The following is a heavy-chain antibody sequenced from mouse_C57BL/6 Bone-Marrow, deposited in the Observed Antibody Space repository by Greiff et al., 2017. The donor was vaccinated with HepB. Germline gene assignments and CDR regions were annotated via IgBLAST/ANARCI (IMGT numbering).Heavy chain of an antibody. V-gene: IGHV1-64*01. CDR3: ARSLDGYYAFDY. CDR1: GYTFTSYW. Sequence: QVQLQQPGAELVKPGASVKLSCKASGYTFTSYWMHWVKQRPGQGLEWIGMIHPNSGSTNYNEKFKSKATLTVDKSSSTAYMQLSSLTSEDSAVYYCARSLDGYYAFDYWGQGTTLTVSS. D-gene: IGHD2-3*01. CDR2: IHPNSGST. J-gene: IGHJ2*01.